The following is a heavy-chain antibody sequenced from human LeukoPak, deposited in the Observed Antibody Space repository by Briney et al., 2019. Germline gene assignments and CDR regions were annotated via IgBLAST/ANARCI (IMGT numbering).Heavy chain of an antibody. D-gene: IGHD6-19*01. CDR2: INHSGST. CDR3: ARGRRAVAGKGWGYYYYYMDV. J-gene: IGHJ6*03. Sequence: TSETLSLTCAVYGGAFSGYYWSWIRQPPGRGLEWIGEINHSGSTNYNPSLKSRVTISVDTSKNQFSLKLSSVTAADTAVYYCARGRRAVAGKGWGYYYYYMDVWGKGTTVTVSS. CDR1: GGAFSGYY. V-gene: IGHV4-34*01.